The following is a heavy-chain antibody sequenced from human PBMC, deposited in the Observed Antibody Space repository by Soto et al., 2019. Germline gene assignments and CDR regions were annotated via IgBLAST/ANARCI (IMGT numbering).Heavy chain of an antibody. CDR1: GYTFTSYD. J-gene: IGHJ6*02. CDR3: ARNPDIVVVPAAFHGMDV. CDR2: MNPNSGNT. V-gene: IGHV1-8*01. D-gene: IGHD2-2*01. Sequence: ASVKVSCKASGYTFTSYDINWVRQATGQGLEWMGWMNPNSGNTGYAQKFQGRVTMTRNTSISTAYMELSSLRSEDTAVYYCARNPDIVVVPAAFHGMDVWCQGTTVTVS.